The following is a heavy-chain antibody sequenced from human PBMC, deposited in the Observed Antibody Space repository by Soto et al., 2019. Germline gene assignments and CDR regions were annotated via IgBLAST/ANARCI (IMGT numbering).Heavy chain of an antibody. V-gene: IGHV3-23*01. CDR2: ISGSGGST. Sequence: PGGSLRLSCAASGFTFSSYAMSWVRQAPGKGLEWVSAISGSGGSTYYADSVKGRFTISRDNSENTLYLQMNSLRAEDTAVYYCAKETITMIVVVREPFDYWGKGTLVTVSS. J-gene: IGHJ4*02. CDR1: GFTFSSYA. CDR3: AKETITMIVVVREPFDY. D-gene: IGHD3-22*01.